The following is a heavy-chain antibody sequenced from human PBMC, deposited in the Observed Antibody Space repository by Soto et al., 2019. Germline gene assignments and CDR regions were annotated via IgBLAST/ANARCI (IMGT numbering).Heavy chain of an antibody. D-gene: IGHD1-26*01. V-gene: IGHV3-30-3*01. Sequence: VQLVESGGGVVQPGRSLRLSCAASGFTFSSYAMHWVRQAPGKGLEWVAVISYDGSNKYYADSVKGRFTISRDNSKNTLYLQMNSLRAEDTAVYYCAREELLRGFDYWGQGTLVTVSS. CDR2: ISYDGSNK. J-gene: IGHJ4*02. CDR3: AREELLRGFDY. CDR1: GFTFSSYA.